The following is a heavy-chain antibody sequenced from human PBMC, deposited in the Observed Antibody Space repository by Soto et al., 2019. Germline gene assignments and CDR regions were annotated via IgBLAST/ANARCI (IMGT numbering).Heavy chain of an antibody. V-gene: IGHV4-31*03. J-gene: IGHJ5*02. CDR3: PRESLRSTNWFDP. CDR2: IYYSGST. Sequence: SETLSLTCTVSGGSISSGGYYWSWILQHPGKGLEWIWYIYYSGSTYYNPSLKSRVTISVDTSKNQFSLKLSSVTAADTAVYYCPRESLRSTNWFDPWGQGTLVTVSS. CDR1: GGSISSGGYY.